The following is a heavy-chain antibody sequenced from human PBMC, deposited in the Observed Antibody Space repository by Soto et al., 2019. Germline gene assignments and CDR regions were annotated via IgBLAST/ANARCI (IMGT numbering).Heavy chain of an antibody. V-gene: IGHV1-69*13. CDR2: IIPIFGTA. CDR3: ARDGDGFYYYYGMDV. Sequence: SVKVSCKASGGTFSSYAISWVRQAPGQGLEWMGGIIPIFGTANYAQKFQGRVTITADESTSTAYMELSSLRSEDTAVYYCARDGDGFYYYYGMDVWGQGTTVTVSS. CDR1: GGTFSSYA. D-gene: IGHD3-10*01. J-gene: IGHJ6*02.